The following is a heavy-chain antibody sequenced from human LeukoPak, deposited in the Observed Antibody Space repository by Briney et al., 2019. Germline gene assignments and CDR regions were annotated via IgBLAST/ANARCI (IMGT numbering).Heavy chain of an antibody. D-gene: IGHD6-13*01. J-gene: IGHJ4*02. CDR1: GGSISSSSHS. CDR3: ARDGWAAAAPY. Sequence: PSETLSLTCSVSGGSISSSSHSWGWIRQSPGKGLEWIGSIYYSGSTFYNPSLKSRVTISVDRSKNQFSLKLSSVTAADTAVYYCARDGWAAAAPYWGQGTLVTVSS. CDR2: IYYSGST. V-gene: IGHV4-39*07.